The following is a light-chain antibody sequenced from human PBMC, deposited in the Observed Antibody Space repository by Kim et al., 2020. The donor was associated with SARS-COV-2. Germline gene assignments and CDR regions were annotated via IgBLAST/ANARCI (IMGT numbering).Light chain of an antibody. J-gene: IGLJ2*01. CDR2: QDS. V-gene: IGLV3-1*01. Sequence: SVPPEQTASITSAGDKLGDKYACWYQQKPGQSPVLVIYQDSKRPSGIPERFSGSNSGNTATLTISGTQAMDEADYYCQAWDSSTVVFGGGTQLTVL. CDR3: QAWDSSTVV. CDR1: KLGDKY.